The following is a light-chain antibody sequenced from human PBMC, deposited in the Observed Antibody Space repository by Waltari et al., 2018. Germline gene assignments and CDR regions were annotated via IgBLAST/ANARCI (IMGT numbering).Light chain of an antibody. Sequence: SYELTQPPSVSVSPGQTASITCSGDKLGATYACWYQQKPGQSPVLVIYQDSKRPSGIPERFSGSNSGNTATLTISGTQAMDEADYYCQAWDSSPGVFGTGTKVTVL. CDR1: KLGATY. V-gene: IGLV3-1*01. J-gene: IGLJ1*01. CDR3: QAWDSSPGV. CDR2: QDS.